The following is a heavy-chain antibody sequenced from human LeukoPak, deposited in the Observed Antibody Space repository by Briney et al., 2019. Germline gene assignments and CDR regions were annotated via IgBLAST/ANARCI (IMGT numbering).Heavy chain of an antibody. CDR1: GFTFSSYA. V-gene: IGHV3-30*01. CDR2: ISLDASNK. CDR3: AREVSYYYDSSGYPDAFDI. D-gene: IGHD3-22*01. Sequence: GGSLRLSCAAAGFTFSSYAMHWVRQAPGKGLGWVAVISLDASNKYYADSVEGRFPLSRHNSKTTQYLQMNSLRAEDTAVSDCAREVSYYYDSSGYPDAFDIWGQGTMVTVSS. J-gene: IGHJ3*02.